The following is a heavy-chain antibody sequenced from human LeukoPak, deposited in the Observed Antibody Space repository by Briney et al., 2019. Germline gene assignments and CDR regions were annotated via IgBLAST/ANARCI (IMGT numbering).Heavy chain of an antibody. CDR3: ARGEDYYDSSGYYYYFDY. CDR2: IYYSGST. V-gene: IGHV4-39*01. Sequence: PSETLSLTCTVSGGSISSSSYYWGWIRQPPGKGLEWIGSIYYSGSTYYNPSLKSRVTISVDTSKNQFSLKLSSVTAADTAVYYCARGEDYYDSSGYYYYFDYWGQGTLVTVSS. J-gene: IGHJ4*02. CDR1: GGSISSSSYY. D-gene: IGHD3-22*01.